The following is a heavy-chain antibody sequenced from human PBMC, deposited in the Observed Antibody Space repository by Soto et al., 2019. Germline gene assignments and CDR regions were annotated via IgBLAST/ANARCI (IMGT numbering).Heavy chain of an antibody. Sequence: SETLSLTCAVYGGSFSGDYWSWIRRPPGKGLEWIGSIYYSGSIYYNPSLKSRVTISVDTSKNQFSLKLSSVTAAETAVYYCARQSSGWYNWFDPWGQGTLVTVSS. J-gene: IGHJ5*02. CDR1: GGSFSGDY. V-gene: IGHV4-34*01. D-gene: IGHD6-19*01. CDR2: IYYSGSI. CDR3: ARQSSGWYNWFDP.